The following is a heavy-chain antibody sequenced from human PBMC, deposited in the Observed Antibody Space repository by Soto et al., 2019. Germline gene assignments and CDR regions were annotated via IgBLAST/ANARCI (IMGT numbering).Heavy chain of an antibody. Sequence: QVQLVESGGGVVQPGTSLRLSCVASGFTFSNYGMHWVRQAPGKGLEWVALIWSDGSKEYYADSVQGRFTVSRDNGKNTLYLQMNGLRAEETAVYYCARVPRLESCSRTGDYGMDVWGQGTTVTVSS. V-gene: IGHV3-33*01. J-gene: IGHJ6*02. D-gene: IGHD2-2*01. CDR3: ARVPRLESCSRTGDYGMDV. CDR2: IWSDGSKE. CDR1: GFTFSNYG.